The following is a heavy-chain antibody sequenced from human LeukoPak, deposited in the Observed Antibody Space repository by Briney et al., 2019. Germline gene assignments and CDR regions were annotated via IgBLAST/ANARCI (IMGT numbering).Heavy chain of an antibody. J-gene: IGHJ4*02. CDR2: ISGGGGST. D-gene: IGHD6-6*01. V-gene: IGHV3-23*01. CDR1: GFTFTSYS. Sequence: LAGGSLRLSCAASGFTFTSYSMNWVRQAPGKGLEWVSTISGGGGSTYYADSVKGRFTISRDNSKNTLYLQMNSLRAEDTAVYYCAKDPRVQYSSSSGVFSYGSYPLGYFDYWGQGTLVTVSS. CDR3: AKDPRVQYSSSSGVFSYGSYPLGYFDY.